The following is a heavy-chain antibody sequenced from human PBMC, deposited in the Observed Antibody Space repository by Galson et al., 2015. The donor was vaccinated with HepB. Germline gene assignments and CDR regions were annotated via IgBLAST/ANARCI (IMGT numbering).Heavy chain of an antibody. J-gene: IGHJ5*01. D-gene: IGHD5-18*01. V-gene: IGHV3-23*01. CDR1: GLTFSGYA. CDR3: AKGYGLFDS. Sequence: SLRLSCAASGLTFSGYAMSWVRQAPERGLEWISGISGNGDSTFYADSVKGRFTVSRDNSNNMLYLQMNSLRAEDAGLYFCAKGYGLFDSWGQGILVTVSS. CDR2: ISGNGDST.